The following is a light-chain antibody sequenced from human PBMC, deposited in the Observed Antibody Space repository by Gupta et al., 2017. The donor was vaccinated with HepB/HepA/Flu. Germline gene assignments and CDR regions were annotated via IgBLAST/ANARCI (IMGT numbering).Light chain of an antibody. J-gene: IGKJ2*01. V-gene: IGKV3-11*01. Sequence: EIVLTQSPATLSLSPGERATLSCRASQSVSSYLAWYQQKPGQAPRLLIFDASNRATGVPARFSGSGSGTDFTLTITSLEPEDFAVYYCQHRSTWPPGHTFGQGTKLDVK. CDR2: DAS. CDR3: QHRSTWPPGHT. CDR1: QSVSSY.